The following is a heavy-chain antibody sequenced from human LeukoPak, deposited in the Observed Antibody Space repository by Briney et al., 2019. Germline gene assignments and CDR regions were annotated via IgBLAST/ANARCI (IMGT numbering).Heavy chain of an antibody. Sequence: LSGGSLRLSCAASGFTFSSYAMSWVRQAPGKGLEWVSAISGSGGSTYYADSVKGRFTISRDNSKNTLYLQMNSLRAEDTAVYYCAKSAAAGSYYYYGMDVWGQGTTVTVSS. CDR1: GFTFSSYA. CDR3: AKSAAAGSYYYYGMDV. CDR2: ISGSGGST. V-gene: IGHV3-23*01. J-gene: IGHJ6*02. D-gene: IGHD6-13*01.